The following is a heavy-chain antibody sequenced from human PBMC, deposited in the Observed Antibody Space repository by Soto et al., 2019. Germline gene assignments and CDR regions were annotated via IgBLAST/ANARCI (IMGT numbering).Heavy chain of an antibody. D-gene: IGHD1-1*01. CDR3: ARAHNWNDSPEFDF. Sequence: QVQLVQSGADVKKPGASVRVSCKTSGYTFTNYGVSWVRQARGHGLEYMGWISAYTGNTNYPQKVQGRVTLTTDTSTKTAYMELRSLRSDDTAVYYCARAHNWNDSPEFDFWGQGTLVTVSS. CDR1: GYTFTNYG. J-gene: IGHJ4*02. V-gene: IGHV1-18*04. CDR2: ISAYTGNT.